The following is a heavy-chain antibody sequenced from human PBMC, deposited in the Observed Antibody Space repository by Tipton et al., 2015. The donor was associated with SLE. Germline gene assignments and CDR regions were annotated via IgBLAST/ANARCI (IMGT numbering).Heavy chain of an antibody. CDR2: INHSGST. V-gene: IGHV4-39*07. J-gene: IGHJ6*03. D-gene: IGHD7-27*01. CDR3: AGVPPDWGGDYYMDV. Sequence: LRLSCTVSGGSISSGSYYWSWIRQPPGKGLEWIGEINHSGSTNYNPSLKSRVTISVDTSKNQFSLKLSSVTAADTAVYYCAGVPPDWGGDYYMDVWGNGTTVTVSS. CDR1: GGSISSGSYY.